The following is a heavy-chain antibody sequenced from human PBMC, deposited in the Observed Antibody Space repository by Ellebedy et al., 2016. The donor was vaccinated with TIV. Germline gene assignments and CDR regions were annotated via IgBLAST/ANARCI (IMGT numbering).Heavy chain of an antibody. CDR1: ELSFDTDA. CDR2: IGGRGGTT. Sequence: GESLKISCAASELSFDTDAMSWVRQAPGGGLEWVSTIGGRGGTTFYADSVKGRFTISRDISKNTVYLKMNSLRAEDTAVYFCARLTVVLFGDYFDSWGQGTLVTVSS. J-gene: IGHJ4*02. V-gene: IGHV3-23*01. CDR3: ARLTVVLFGDYFDS. D-gene: IGHD4-11*01.